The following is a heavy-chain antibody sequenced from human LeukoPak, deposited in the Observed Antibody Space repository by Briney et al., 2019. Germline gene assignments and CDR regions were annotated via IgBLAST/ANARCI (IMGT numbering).Heavy chain of an antibody. V-gene: IGHV1-2*02. CDR2: INPNSGGT. Sequence: GASVKVSCKASGYTFTGYYMHWVRQAPGQGLEWMGWINPNSGGTNYAQKFQGRVTMTRDTSISTAYMELSRLRSDDTAVYYCARDLSYYYGSGSPFDAFDIWGQGTMVTVSS. CDR1: GYTFTGYY. CDR3: ARDLSYYYGSGSPFDAFDI. D-gene: IGHD3-10*01. J-gene: IGHJ3*02.